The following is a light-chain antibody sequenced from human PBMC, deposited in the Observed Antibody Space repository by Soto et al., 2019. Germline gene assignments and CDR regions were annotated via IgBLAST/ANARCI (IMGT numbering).Light chain of an antibody. CDR1: NKESVGYNY. CDR2: DVS. CDR3: SSYTTSNTRQIV. V-gene: IGLV2-14*03. Sequence: LTPPASLSGAPWPSITIPLPRTNKESVGYNYVSWYQHHPGKAPKLIIYDVSNRPSGVSIRFSGSKSDNTASLTISGLQPEDDADYHCSSYTTSNTRQIVFGTGTKVTVL. J-gene: IGLJ1*01.